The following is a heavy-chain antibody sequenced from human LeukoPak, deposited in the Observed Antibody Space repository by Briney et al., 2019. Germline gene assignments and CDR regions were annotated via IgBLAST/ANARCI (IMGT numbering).Heavy chain of an antibody. J-gene: IGHJ4*02. D-gene: IGHD6-13*01. CDR3: AREVAAGLFDY. V-gene: IGHV3-21*01. CDR2: ISSSSSYI. CDR1: GFTFSSYS. Sequence: GGSLRLSCAASGFTFSSYSMNWVRQAPGKGLEWVSSISSSSSYIYYADSVKGRFTISRDNAKNSLYLQMNSLRAEDTAVYYCAREVAAGLFDYWGQGTLVTASS.